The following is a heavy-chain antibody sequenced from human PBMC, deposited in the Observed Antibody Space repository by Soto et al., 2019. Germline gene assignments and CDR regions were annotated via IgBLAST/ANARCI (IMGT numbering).Heavy chain of an antibody. CDR2: INAGNGNT. J-gene: IGHJ6*02. CDR1: GYTFTSYA. CDR3: AREAGYCISTSCYGGEYYYYYGMDV. Sequence: ASVKVSCKASGYTFTSYAIHWVRQAPGQRLEWMGWINAGNGNTKYSQKLQGRVTITRDTSASTAYMELRSLRSDDTAVYYCAREAGYCISTSCYGGEYYYYYGMDVWGQGTTVTVSS. V-gene: IGHV1-3*01. D-gene: IGHD2-2*01.